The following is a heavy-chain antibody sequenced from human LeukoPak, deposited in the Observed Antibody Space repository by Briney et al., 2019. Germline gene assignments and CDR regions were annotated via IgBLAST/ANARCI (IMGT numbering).Heavy chain of an antibody. CDR3: TKDYWGPDY. Sequence: GGSLRLSCAASGXTFSDSWVHWVRQAPGKGLVWVSRIHPDGSTTDYADSVQGRFIVSRDNAKNTLYLQMHSLRAEDTAVYYCTKDYWGPDYWGQGTLVTVSS. J-gene: IGHJ4*02. CDR2: IHPDGSTT. V-gene: IGHV3-74*01. CDR1: GXTFSDSW. D-gene: IGHD7-27*01.